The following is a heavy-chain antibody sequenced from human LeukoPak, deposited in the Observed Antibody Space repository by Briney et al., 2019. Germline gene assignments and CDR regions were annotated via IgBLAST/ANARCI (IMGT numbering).Heavy chain of an antibody. D-gene: IGHD3-10*01. CDR3: AKSRTMVRGVASAFDI. V-gene: IGHV3-30*18. J-gene: IGHJ3*02. CDR2: ISYDGSNK. Sequence: GGSLRLSCAASGFTYSSYGMHWVRQAPGKGLEWVAVISYDGSNKYYADSVKGRFTISRDNSKNTLYLQMNSLRAEDTAVYYCAKSRTMVRGVASAFDIWGQGTMVTVSS. CDR1: GFTYSSYG.